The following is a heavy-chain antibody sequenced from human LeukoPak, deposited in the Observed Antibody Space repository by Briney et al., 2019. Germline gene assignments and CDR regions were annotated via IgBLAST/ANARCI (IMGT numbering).Heavy chain of an antibody. CDR3: ARGITRRRVFDI. CDR1: GGSISSGDYY. Sequence: SETLSLTCTVSGGSISSGDYYWSWIRQPPGKGLEWIGYIYYSGSTYYNLSLKSRVTISVDTSKNQFSLKLSSVTAADTAVYYCARGITRRRVFDIWGQGTMVTVSS. J-gene: IGHJ3*02. CDR2: IYYSGST. D-gene: IGHD3-10*01. V-gene: IGHV4-30-4*01.